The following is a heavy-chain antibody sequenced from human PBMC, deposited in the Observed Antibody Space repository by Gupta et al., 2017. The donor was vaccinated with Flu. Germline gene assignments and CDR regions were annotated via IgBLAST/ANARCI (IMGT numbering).Heavy chain of an antibody. CDR2: IKQDGSEK. J-gene: IGHJ6*02. V-gene: IGHV3-7*04. D-gene: IGHD3-10*01. CDR3: ARDLASFNYGYSANYYYYYGMDI. CDR1: GFTFSNYW. Sequence: GGDLAQPGGSLRLSCAASGFTFSNYWMTWVRQAPGKGLEWVANIKQDGSEKYYVDSVKGRFTISRDNPKNSLFLQLNSLRAEDTAVYYCARDLASFNYGYSANYYYYYGMDIGGQGTAVTVSS.